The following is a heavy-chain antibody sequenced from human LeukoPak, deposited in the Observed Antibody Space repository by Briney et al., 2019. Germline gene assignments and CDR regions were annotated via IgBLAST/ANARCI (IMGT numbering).Heavy chain of an antibody. CDR1: GGSISSYY. V-gene: IGHV4-59*01. CDR3: ARLISGGWYYYYGMDV. D-gene: IGHD4-23*01. J-gene: IGHJ6*02. Sequence: SETLSLTCTVSGGSISSYYWSWIRQPPGKGLEWIGYIYYSGSTNYNPSLKSRVTISVDTSKNQFSLKLSSVTAADTAAYYCARLISGGWYYYYGMDVWGQGTTVTASS. CDR2: IYYSGST.